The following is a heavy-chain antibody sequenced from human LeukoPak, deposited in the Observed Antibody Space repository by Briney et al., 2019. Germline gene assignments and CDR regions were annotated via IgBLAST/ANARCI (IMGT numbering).Heavy chain of an antibody. V-gene: IGHV6-1*01. CDR2: TYYRSEWYD. CDR3: ARETRGMDV. D-gene: IGHD4-11*01. J-gene: IGHJ6*04. Sequence: SQTLSLTCVISGDSVSNDRTAWNWIRQSPSRGLEWLGGTYYRSEWYDDYTVSLKSRITINPDTSKNHFSLHLKSVTPEDTAVYYCARETRGMDVWGKGTTVTVSS. CDR1: GDSVSNDRTA.